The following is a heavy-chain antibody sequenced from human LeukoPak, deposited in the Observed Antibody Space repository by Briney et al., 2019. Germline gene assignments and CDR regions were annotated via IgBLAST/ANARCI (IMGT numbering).Heavy chain of an antibody. Sequence: PGGSLRLSCAASGFTFSSYAMNWVRQAPGKGLEWVSGISGSGSRIYYADSVKGRFTISRDNSENTLYLQMNSLRAEDTAVYYCAKVGREIVWAADYWGQGTLVTVSS. V-gene: IGHV3-23*01. D-gene: IGHD3-16*01. CDR1: GFTFSSYA. CDR2: ISGSGSRI. CDR3: AKVGREIVWAADY. J-gene: IGHJ4*02.